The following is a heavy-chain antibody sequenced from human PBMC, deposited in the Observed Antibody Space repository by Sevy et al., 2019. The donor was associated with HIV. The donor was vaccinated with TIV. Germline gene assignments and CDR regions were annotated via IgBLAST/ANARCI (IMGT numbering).Heavy chain of an antibody. J-gene: IGHJ4*02. CDR2: IKQDGSVK. V-gene: IGHV3-7*01. D-gene: IGHD6-13*01. CDR1: GFTLNSYW. CDR3: VRAIAADGSF. Sequence: GGSLRLSCVASGFTLNSYWMSWVRQAPGKVLEWVANIKQDGSVKYCVDSVKGRFTISLDNARNLLYLQMSSLRVEDTALYYCVRAIAADGSFWGQGTLVTVSS.